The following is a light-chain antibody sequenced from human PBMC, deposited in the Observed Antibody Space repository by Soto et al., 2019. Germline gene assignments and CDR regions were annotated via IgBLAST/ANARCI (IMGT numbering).Light chain of an antibody. V-gene: IGKV3-15*01. CDR3: QQHNDWPLT. J-gene: IGKJ4*01. CDR1: QSVSNN. CDR2: GAT. Sequence: EIVMTQSPATLSVSPGERVTLSCRASQSVSNNLAWYQQKPGQAPRLLIYGATATATGIPARFSGSGSGTYFTLTISSLQSEDFAVYYCQQHNDWPLTFGGGTKVEIK.